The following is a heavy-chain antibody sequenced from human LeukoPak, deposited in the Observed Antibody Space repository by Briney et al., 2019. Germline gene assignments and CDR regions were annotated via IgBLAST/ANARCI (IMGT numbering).Heavy chain of an antibody. Sequence: SETLSLTCTVSGGSISSGGYYWSWIRQHPGKGLEWIGYIYYSGSTYYNPSLKSRVTISVDTSKNQFSLKLNSVTAANTAVYYCARVKYTSSSDKYFDFWGRGTLVTVSS. CDR2: IYYSGST. D-gene: IGHD6-13*01. CDR1: GGSISSGGYY. V-gene: IGHV4-31*03. J-gene: IGHJ2*01. CDR3: ARVKYTSSSDKYFDF.